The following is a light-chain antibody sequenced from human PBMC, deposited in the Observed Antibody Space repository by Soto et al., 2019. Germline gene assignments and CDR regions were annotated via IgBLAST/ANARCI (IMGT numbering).Light chain of an antibody. J-gene: IGKJ5*01. Sequence: VLTQSPGTLSLSPGESATLSCRASQTASITYLTWYQQKPGQAPRLLIFGASKRATGIPDRFSGSGSGRDFTLTISGLEPEDFAVYYCQQYGSSPLISFGQGTRLEIK. CDR3: QQYGSSPLIS. CDR2: GAS. CDR1: QTASITY. V-gene: IGKV3-20*01.